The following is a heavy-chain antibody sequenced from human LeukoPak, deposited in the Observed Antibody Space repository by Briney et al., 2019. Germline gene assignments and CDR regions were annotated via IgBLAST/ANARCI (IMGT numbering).Heavy chain of an antibody. D-gene: IGHD5-12*01. CDR3: ARRDYKSEWSDP. CDR2: IYPGDFDT. J-gene: IGHJ5*02. Sequence: GESLKISCKGSGYSFTNYWIAWVRQMPGKGLEWMGIIYPGDFDTRYSPSFQGQITISADKSISTAYLHWSSLRASDTAMYYCARRDYKSEWSDPRGQGTLVTVSS. V-gene: IGHV5-51*01. CDR1: GYSFTNYW.